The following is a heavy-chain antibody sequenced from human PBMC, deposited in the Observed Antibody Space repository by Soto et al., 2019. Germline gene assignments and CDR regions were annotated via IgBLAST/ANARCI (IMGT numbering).Heavy chain of an antibody. CDR3: ARDLSRYSDFFDY. Sequence: PGGSLRLSCAASGFTFSDYYMSWIRQAPGKGLQWVSYISTSGSTIYYADSVKGRFTISRDNARNSLYLQMNSLRAEDTAVYYCARDLSRYSDFFDYWGQGTLVTVSS. D-gene: IGHD5-12*01. J-gene: IGHJ4*02. CDR1: GFTFSDYY. V-gene: IGHV3-11*01. CDR2: ISTSGSTI.